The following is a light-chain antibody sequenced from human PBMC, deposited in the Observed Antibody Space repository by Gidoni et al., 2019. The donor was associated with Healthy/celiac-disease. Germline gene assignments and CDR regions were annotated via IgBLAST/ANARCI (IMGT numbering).Light chain of an antibody. J-gene: IGKJ1*01. Sequence: DIVMTQSPASLAVSLGERATINCKSSQSVLYSSNNKNYLAWYQQKPGQPPKLLIYWASTRESGVPDRFSGSGSGTDFTLTISSLQAEDVAVYYCQQYYSTPTWTFXXXTKVEIK. CDR3: QQYYSTPTWT. CDR2: WAS. V-gene: IGKV4-1*01. CDR1: QSVLYSSNNKNY.